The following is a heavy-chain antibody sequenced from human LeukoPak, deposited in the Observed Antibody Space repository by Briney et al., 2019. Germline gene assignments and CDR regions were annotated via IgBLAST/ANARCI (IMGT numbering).Heavy chain of an antibody. D-gene: IGHD2-15*01. CDR2: IWHDGKNK. Sequence: GGSLRLSCAASGFTFSSSTMTWVRQSPGKGLEWVAVIWHDGKNKYYADSVKGRFTVSRDNSKNTLYLQMDSLRVEDTAVYYCARDRGSDDPIDYWGQGTLVAVSS. CDR1: GFTFSSST. V-gene: IGHV3-33*08. J-gene: IGHJ4*02. CDR3: ARDRGSDDPIDY.